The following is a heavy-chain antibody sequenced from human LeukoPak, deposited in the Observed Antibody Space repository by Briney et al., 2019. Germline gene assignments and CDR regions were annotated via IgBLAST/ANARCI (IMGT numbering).Heavy chain of an antibody. Sequence: GGSLRLSCEASGITLSRYDMHWVRQTSGEGLEWISAIGAAGDTYYSDSLKGRFTISRDNAKNSLYLHMNSLRAGDTAVYFCTRGHGIWSGSRLSNAFDIWGQGTMVTVSS. V-gene: IGHV3-13*01. CDR2: IGAAGDT. CDR3: TRGHGIWSGSRLSNAFDI. J-gene: IGHJ3*02. CDR1: GITLSRYD. D-gene: IGHD3-3*01.